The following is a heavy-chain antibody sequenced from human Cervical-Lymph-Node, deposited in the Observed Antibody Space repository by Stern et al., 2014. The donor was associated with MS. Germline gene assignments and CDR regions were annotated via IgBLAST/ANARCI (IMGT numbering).Heavy chain of an antibody. CDR1: GGSLTGYY. J-gene: IGHJ5*01. V-gene: IGHV4-4*09. CDR2: IYHSGTT. D-gene: IGHD1-1*01. Sequence: QEQLQESGPGLVKPSETLSLTCSVSGGSLTGYYCSWIRQSTGKGLEWIGYIYHSGTTQSHPSLKRRLTMSVDTSNNQFSLKLNSVTTEDTAVYYCARNRYPTTWFDSWGQGTLVIVSS. CDR3: ARNRYPTTWFDS.